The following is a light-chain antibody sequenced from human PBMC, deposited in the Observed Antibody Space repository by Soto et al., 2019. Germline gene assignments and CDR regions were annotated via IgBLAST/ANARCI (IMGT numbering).Light chain of an antibody. CDR2: KAS. Sequence: DIQMTQSPSILSASVGDRVTITCRSSQSISIWLAWYQQKPGKAPKILIYKASSLESGVPSRFSGSGSGTEFTLTISSLQPDDFATYYCQQYSTYTPRTFGQGTKVDIK. CDR1: QSISIW. J-gene: IGKJ1*01. V-gene: IGKV1-5*03. CDR3: QQYSTYTPRT.